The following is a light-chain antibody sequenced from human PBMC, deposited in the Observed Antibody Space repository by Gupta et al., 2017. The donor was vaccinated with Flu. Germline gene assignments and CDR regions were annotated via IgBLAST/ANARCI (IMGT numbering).Light chain of an antibody. V-gene: IGLV3-21*03. CDR1: NIGSKT. Sequence: GKKARITCGGDNIGSKTVHWYQQKPGQAPVLVVYDDSGLPSGIPERFSGSNSGNTAALTISRVGAGDEADYYCQVWDSSSDDVVFGGGTRLTVL. CDR3: QVWDSSSDDVV. J-gene: IGLJ2*01. CDR2: DDS.